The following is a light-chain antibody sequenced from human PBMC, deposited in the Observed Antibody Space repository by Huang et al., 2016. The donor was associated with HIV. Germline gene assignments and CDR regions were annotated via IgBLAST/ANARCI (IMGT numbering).Light chain of an antibody. V-gene: IGKV3-15*01. CDR1: QTVSSN. Sequence: EIVMTQSPATLSVSPGEGATLSCRASQTVSSNLAWYQQKPGQAPRLLIYGTSTRAAGVPDRFSGSGSGTEFTLTISSLQSEDVALYYCQQYNNRPPWTFGQGTKV. J-gene: IGKJ1*01. CDR3: QQYNNRPPWT. CDR2: GTS.